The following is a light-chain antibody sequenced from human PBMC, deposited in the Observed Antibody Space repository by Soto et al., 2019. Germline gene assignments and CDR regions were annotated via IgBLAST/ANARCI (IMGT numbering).Light chain of an antibody. CDR2: EVT. Sequence: QSALTQPPSASGSPGQSVTISCTGTSSDVGAYIYVSWYQQHPGKAPKLTIYEVTRRPSGVPDRFSGSKSGNTASLTVSGLQAEDEADYFCCSYAGNNNVLFGGGTKVTVL. CDR1: SSDVGAYIY. CDR3: CSYAGNNNVL. J-gene: IGLJ2*01. V-gene: IGLV2-8*01.